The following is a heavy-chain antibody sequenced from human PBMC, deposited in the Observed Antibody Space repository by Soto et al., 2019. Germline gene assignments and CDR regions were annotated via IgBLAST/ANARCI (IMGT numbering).Heavy chain of an antibody. CDR1: GYTFTSYG. CDR3: ARESAVAALDP. D-gene: IGHD6-19*01. CDR2: ISAYNGNT. J-gene: IGHJ5*02. Sequence: QVHLVQSGADVKKPGASVKVSGQPSGYTFTSYGISWVRQAPGQGLEGMGWISAYNGNTNYAQKLQGRVTMTTDTSTSTAYMEWRSLRSDDTAVYYCARESAVAALDPWGQGTLVTVSS. V-gene: IGHV1-18*01.